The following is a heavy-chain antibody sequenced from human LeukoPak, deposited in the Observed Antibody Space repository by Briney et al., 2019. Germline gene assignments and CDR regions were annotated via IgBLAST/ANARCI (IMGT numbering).Heavy chain of an antibody. J-gene: IGHJ4*02. CDR1: GCTFSSYA. CDR3: SREDDGDGYTSD. CDR2: ISYDGSNK. Sequence: GGSLRLSCAASGCTFSSYAMHWVRQPPPKGLERVAVISYDGSNKYYADSVKGRFTISRDNSKNTLYLQMNSLKTEDTAVYYCSREDDGDGYTSDWGQGTLVSVSS. D-gene: IGHD5-24*01. V-gene: IGHV3-30*04.